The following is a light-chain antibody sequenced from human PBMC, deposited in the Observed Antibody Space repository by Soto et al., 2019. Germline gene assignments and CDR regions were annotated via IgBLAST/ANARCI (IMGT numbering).Light chain of an antibody. CDR1: QSISRS. J-gene: IGKJ2*01. V-gene: IGKV3-15*01. CDR2: DAS. Sequence: EIVFTQSPAILSVSPGERATLSCRASQSISRSLAWYQQKPGQAPRLLISDASTRANGIPARFSGSGSGTEFTLTISSLQSQDFALYYCHQYNSWPTGTFGQGTKVDIK. CDR3: HQYNSWPTGT.